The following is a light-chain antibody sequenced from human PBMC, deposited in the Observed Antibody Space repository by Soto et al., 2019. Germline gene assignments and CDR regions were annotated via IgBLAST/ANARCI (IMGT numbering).Light chain of an antibody. CDR3: QQYSRAPIT. CDR2: TAS. V-gene: IGKV3-20*01. Sequence: EIVLTQSPGTLSVSAGEGATLSCRASQSVSRNYLAWYQQKPGQAPRLLIYTASRRATGIPDRFSGSGSGTDFTLTISRLEPEDSAVYYCQQYSRAPITFGQGTRLEIK. J-gene: IGKJ5*01. CDR1: QSVSRNY.